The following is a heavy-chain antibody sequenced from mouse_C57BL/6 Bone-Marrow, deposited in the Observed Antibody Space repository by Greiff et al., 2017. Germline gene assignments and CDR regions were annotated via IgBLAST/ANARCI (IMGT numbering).Heavy chain of an antibody. V-gene: IGHV10-3*01. CDR1: GFTFNTYA. J-gene: IGHJ4*01. CDR2: LRSKSSNYAT. D-gene: IGHD3-2*02. Sequence: EVKLQESGGGLVQPKGSLTLSCAASGFTFNTYAMHWVRQAPGKGLEWVARLRSKSSNYATYYADSVKDRFTISRDDSQSMLYLQMNNLKTEDTAMYYCVRVPRDSSGYDYAMDYGGQGTSVTVSS. CDR3: VRVPRDSSGYDYAMDY.